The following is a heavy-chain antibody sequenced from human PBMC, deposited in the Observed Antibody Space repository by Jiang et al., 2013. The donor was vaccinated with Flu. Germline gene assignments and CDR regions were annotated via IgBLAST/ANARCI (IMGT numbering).Heavy chain of an antibody. V-gene: IGHV4-34*01. CDR1: AGSFGGYY. CDR2: INHSGST. CDR3: VRLHQRWYSSSWFRNDQ. J-gene: IGHJ4*02. Sequence: ETLSVTCAVDAGSFGGYYWSWIRQPPGKGLEWIGEINHSGSTNYNPSLKSRVTISVDTSKNQFSLKLTSVTAADTAVYYCVRLHQRWYSSSWFRNDQWGQGTLVTVSS. D-gene: IGHD6-13*01.